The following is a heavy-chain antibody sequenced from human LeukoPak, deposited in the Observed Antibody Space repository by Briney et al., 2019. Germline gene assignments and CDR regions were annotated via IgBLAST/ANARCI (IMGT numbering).Heavy chain of an antibody. V-gene: IGHV3-21*01. CDR1: GFTFSSYS. CDR3: ARERWNYYYYMDV. D-gene: IGHD2-15*01. CDR2: ISSSSSYI. J-gene: IGHJ6*03. Sequence: GGSLRLSCAASGFTFSSYSMNWVRQAPGKGLEWVSSISSSSSYIYYADSVKGRFTISRDNAKNSLYLQMNSLRAEDAAVYYCARERWNYYYYMDVWGKGTTVTISS.